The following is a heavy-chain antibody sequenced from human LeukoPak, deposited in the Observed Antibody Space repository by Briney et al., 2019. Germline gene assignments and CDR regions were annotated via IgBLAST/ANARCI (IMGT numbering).Heavy chain of an antibody. CDR2: IYYSGST. CDR1: GGSISSGDYY. CDR3: ARDGASSGYSFDY. Sequence: SETLSLTCTVSGGSISSGDYYWSWIRQHPGKGLEWIGYIYYSGSTYYNPSLKSRVTISIDTSKNQFSLKLSSVTAADTAVYYCARDGASSGYSFDYWGQGTLVTVSS. D-gene: IGHD3-22*01. J-gene: IGHJ4*02. V-gene: IGHV4-31*03.